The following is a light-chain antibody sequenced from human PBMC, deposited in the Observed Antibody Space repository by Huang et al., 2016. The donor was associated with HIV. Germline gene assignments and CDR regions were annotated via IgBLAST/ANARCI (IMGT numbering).Light chain of an antibody. Sequence: DILMTQSPDSLAVSLGERATINCKSSRSLLYGSNNKNYLSWYQQRPGQPPKLLIHWASTRESGVPDRFSGGGSGTDFTLTISILQAEDVAVYYCQQFYTTPFTFGPGTKVDI. CDR3: QQFYTTPFT. CDR2: WAS. J-gene: IGKJ3*01. V-gene: IGKV4-1*01. CDR1: RSLLYGSNNKNY.